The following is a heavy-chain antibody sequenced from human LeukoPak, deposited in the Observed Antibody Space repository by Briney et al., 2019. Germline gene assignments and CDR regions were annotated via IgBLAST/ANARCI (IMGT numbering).Heavy chain of an antibody. CDR3: ARDVVDYYGSGSYLFDY. CDR1: GYTFTSYG. Sequence: ASVKVSCKASGYTFTSYGISWVRQAPGQGLEWMGWISAYNGNTNYAQKLQGRVTMTTDTSISTAYMELSRLRSDDTAVYYCARDVVDYYGSGSYLFDYWGQGTLVTVSS. J-gene: IGHJ4*02. V-gene: IGHV1-18*01. D-gene: IGHD3-10*01. CDR2: ISAYNGNT.